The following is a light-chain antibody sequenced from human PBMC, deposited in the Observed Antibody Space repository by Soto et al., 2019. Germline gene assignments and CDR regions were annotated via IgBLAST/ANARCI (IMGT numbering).Light chain of an antibody. CDR2: AAS. Sequence: DSQKGKYPSCVSASVGDRVPITCRASQGISTYLNWYQQKPGKAPKLLIYAASSLQGGVPSRFSGSGSGTDFTLTISGLLLGAFATYGCPHSSDPLWT. CDR3: PHSSDPLWT. CDR1: QGISTY. J-gene: IGKJ1*01. V-gene: IGKV1-39*01.